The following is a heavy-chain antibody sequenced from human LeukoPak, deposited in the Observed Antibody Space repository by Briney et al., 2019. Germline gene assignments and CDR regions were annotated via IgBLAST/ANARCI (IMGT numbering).Heavy chain of an antibody. CDR2: VSGSGDRA. J-gene: IGHJ4*02. Sequence: GGSLRLSCAASGFTFSSYAMSWVRQAPGKGLEWISAVSGSGDRAYYADSVKDRFTISRDSSKNTLYLQMNSLRAEDTAVYYCAKVHIYHDSTDYQGGGFDYWGQGTLVTVSS. D-gene: IGHD3-22*01. CDR3: AKVHIYHDSTDYQGGGFDY. V-gene: IGHV3-23*01. CDR1: GFTFSSYA.